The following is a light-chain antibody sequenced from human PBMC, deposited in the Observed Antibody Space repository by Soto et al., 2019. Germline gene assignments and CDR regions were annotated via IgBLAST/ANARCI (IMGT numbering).Light chain of an antibody. CDR2: GGS. CDR3: QQYGSSPLT. J-gene: IGKJ4*01. Sequence: EIVLTQSPGTLSLSPGERATLSCRASQTVTSSYLAWYQQKPGQAPRLLVFGGSSRATGISDRFRGVGSGTSFTLTISRLEPEDSAVYYCQQYGSSPLTFGGGTRWIS. CDR1: QTVTSSY. V-gene: IGKV3-20*01.